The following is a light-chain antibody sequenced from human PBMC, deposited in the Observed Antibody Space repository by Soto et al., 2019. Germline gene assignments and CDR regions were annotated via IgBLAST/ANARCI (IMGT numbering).Light chain of an antibody. V-gene: IGKV3-20*01. CDR2: EAS. J-gene: IGKJ1*01. CDR3: YQYDIPPWP. Sequence: ESVLTLSPGAVSLSPRESATLSCRPSQSVSSSYLAGYQQKPGQSPRLVIYEASSRATGIPDRFSGRGSGTDFTLTISRLEPEDFAVYFCYQYDIPPWPFAQGTKVDIK. CDR1: QSVSSSY.